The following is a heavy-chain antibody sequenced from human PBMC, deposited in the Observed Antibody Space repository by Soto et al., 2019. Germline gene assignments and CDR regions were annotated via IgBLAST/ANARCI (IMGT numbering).Heavy chain of an antibody. CDR3: ARFPSRAHYFAMDV. Sequence: QVQLQESGPGLLKPSQTLSLTCTVSGGSINSGGYYWTWIRQHPGRGLESIGYIYYSGDTYYNPSLKRRLSISLDTSKNQFSLKLTSVTAADTAIYYCARFPSRAHYFAMDVWGHGTAVTVSS. V-gene: IGHV4-31*03. CDR2: IYYSGDT. J-gene: IGHJ6*02. D-gene: IGHD2-2*01. CDR1: GGSINSGGYY.